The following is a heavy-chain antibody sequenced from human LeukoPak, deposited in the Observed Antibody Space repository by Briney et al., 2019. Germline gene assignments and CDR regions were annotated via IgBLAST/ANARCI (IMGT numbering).Heavy chain of an antibody. CDR1: GFTFSSYG. Sequence: GRSLRLSCAASGFTFSSYGMHWVRQAPGKGLEWVAVISYDGSNKYYADSVKGRFTISRDNSKNTLYLQMNSLRAEDTAVYYCAKDWLGYYYDSSGDFDYWGQGTLVTVSS. J-gene: IGHJ4*02. CDR2: ISYDGSNK. CDR3: AKDWLGYYYDSSGDFDY. V-gene: IGHV3-30*18. D-gene: IGHD3-22*01.